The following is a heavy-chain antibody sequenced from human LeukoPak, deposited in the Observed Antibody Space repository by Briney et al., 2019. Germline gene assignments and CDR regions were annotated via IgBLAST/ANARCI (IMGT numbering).Heavy chain of an antibody. Sequence: PSETLSLTCAVYGGSFSGYYWSWIRQPPGKGLEWIGGINHSGSTNYNPSLKSRVTISVDTSKNQFSLKLSSVTAADTAVYYCARGMKYDILTGYFDYWGQGTLVTVSS. CDR2: INHSGST. CDR1: GGSFSGYY. CDR3: ARGMKYDILTGYFDY. J-gene: IGHJ4*02. V-gene: IGHV4-34*01. D-gene: IGHD3-9*01.